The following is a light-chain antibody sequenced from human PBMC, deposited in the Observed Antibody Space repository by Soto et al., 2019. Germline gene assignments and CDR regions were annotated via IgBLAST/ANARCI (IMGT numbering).Light chain of an antibody. Sequence: EIVFTQSPGTLSLSPGESATLSCRASQSVSSSYLAWYQQKPGQAPRLLIYGASSRATGIPARFSGSGSGTEFTLTISSLKSEDFAVYYCQQYNNRPRTFGQGTKVDIK. J-gene: IGKJ1*01. CDR2: GAS. CDR3: QQYNNRPRT. V-gene: IGKV3-15*01. CDR1: QSVSSSY.